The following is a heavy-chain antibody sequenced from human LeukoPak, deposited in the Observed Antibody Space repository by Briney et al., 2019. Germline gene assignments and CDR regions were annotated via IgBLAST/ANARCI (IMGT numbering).Heavy chain of an antibody. CDR1: GFTFDNYG. J-gene: IGHJ4*02. CDR2: VRYDETNK. CDR3: ARETPRRGETRDGYR. D-gene: IGHD5-24*01. V-gene: IGHV3-30*02. Sequence: GGSLRLSCAASGFTFDNYGMHWVRQAPGKGLEWVAFVRYDETNKYYVDSVKGRFTISRDNPKNLLFLQINGLRVEDTAVYYCARETPRRGETRDGYRWGQGTVVTVSS.